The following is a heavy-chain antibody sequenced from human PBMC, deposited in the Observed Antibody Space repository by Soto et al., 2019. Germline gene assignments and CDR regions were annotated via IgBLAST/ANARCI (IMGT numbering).Heavy chain of an antibody. CDR2: ISSSSSYI. Sequence: PGGSLRLSCAASGFTFSSYSMNWVRQAPGKGLEWVSSISSSSSYIYYADSVEGRFTISRDNAKNSLYLQMNSLRAEDTAVYYCARNGGRLHYYDSSGYLDFDYWGQGTLVTVSS. CDR3: ARNGGRLHYYDSSGYLDFDY. V-gene: IGHV3-21*01. CDR1: GFTFSSYS. J-gene: IGHJ4*02. D-gene: IGHD3-22*01.